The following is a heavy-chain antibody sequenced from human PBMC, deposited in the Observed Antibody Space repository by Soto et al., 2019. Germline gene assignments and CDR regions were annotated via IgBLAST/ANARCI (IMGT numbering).Heavy chain of an antibody. CDR1: GFSLSTSGVG. D-gene: IGHD4-17*01. CDR3: AHKGYGDYPLDY. CDR2: IYWDDYK. V-gene: IGHV2-5*02. J-gene: IGHJ4*02. Sequence: QITLKESGPTLVKPTQTLTLTCTFSGFSLSTSGVGVGWIRQPPGKALEWLAVIYWDDYKHYSPSLKSRLTITKDTSKHQAVPTMTNMDPVDTATYYCAHKGYGDYPLDYWGQGTLLTVSS.